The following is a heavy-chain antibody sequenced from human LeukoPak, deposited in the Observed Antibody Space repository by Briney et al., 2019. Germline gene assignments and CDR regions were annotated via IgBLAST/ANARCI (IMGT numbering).Heavy chain of an antibody. D-gene: IGHD6-13*01. J-gene: IGHJ4*02. CDR3: SRDSSWYDY. CDR1: GFSFSTYS. V-gene: IGHV3-21*01. CDR2: ISSRSDYI. Sequence: PGGSLRLSCAASGFSFSTYSMNWVRQAPGKGLEWVSSISSRSDYIYYADSVKGRFAISRDNAKNSLYLQMNSLRAEDTAVYYCSRDSSWYDYWGQGTLVTVSS.